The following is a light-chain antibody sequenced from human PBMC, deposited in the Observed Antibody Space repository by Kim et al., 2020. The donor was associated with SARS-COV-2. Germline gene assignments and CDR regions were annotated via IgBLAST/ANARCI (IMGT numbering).Light chain of an antibody. V-gene: IGLV2-8*01. Sequence: GSPGQSVTSSCTGTSSDLGGYNYVSWYQQHPGKAPKLMIFDFSKRPSGVPDRFSGSKSGNTASLTVSGLQADDEADYYCSSYAGRAFGGGTKLTVL. CDR2: DFS. CDR3: SSYAGRA. CDR1: SSDLGGYNY. J-gene: IGLJ2*01.